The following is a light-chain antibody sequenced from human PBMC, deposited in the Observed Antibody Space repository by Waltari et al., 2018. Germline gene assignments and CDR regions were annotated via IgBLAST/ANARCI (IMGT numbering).Light chain of an antibody. CDR3: QQRSHWPWT. Sequence: EIVLTQSPDTLSSSPGERATLSCRASQSVSNYVAWYQHKRGQAPRLLIYDASNRATGIPARFGGSGSGTAFTLTISSLEPEDFAVYFCQQRSHWPWTFGQGTKVEIK. CDR1: QSVSNY. J-gene: IGKJ1*01. CDR2: DAS. V-gene: IGKV3-11*01.